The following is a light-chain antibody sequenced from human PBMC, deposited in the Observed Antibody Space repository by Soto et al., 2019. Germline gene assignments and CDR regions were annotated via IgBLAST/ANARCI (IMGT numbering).Light chain of an antibody. Sequence: EIVLTQSPGTLPLSPGERATLSCRASQSVSSSYLAWYQQKPGQAPRLLIYGASISATGIPDRFSGSESGTDFTLTIRRLEPEDFAVYYCQQYCSSPRTFGQGAKVEIK. CDR3: QQYCSSPRT. CDR1: QSVSSSY. J-gene: IGKJ1*01. CDR2: GAS. V-gene: IGKV3-20*01.